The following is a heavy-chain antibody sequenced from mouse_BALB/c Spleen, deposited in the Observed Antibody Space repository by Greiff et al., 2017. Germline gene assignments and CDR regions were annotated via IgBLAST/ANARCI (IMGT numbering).Heavy chain of an antibody. CDR1: GYSITSGYY. Sequence: DVQLVESGPGLVKPSQSLSLTCSVTGYSITSGYYWNWIRQFPGNKLEWMGYISYDGSNNYNPSLKNRISITRDTSKNQFFLKLNSVTTEDTATYYCARDGTGAMDYWGQGTSVTVSS. J-gene: IGHJ4*01. D-gene: IGHD2-14*01. CDR2: ISYDGSN. CDR3: ARDGTGAMDY. V-gene: IGHV3-6*02.